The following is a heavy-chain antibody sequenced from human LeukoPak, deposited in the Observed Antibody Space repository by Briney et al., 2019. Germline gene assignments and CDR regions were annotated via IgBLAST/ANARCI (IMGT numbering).Heavy chain of an antibody. Sequence: PGGSLRLSCAASGFPFSRHWMSWVRQAPGKGLQWVANIKEDGSENYYVDSVKGRFTFSRDNAKNSLYLQMNSLRAEDTAVYYCAAESSSSWEGHWGQGTLVTVSS. CDR3: AAESSSSWEGH. CDR1: GFPFSRHW. D-gene: IGHD6-6*01. J-gene: IGHJ4*02. V-gene: IGHV3-7*01. CDR2: IKEDGSEN.